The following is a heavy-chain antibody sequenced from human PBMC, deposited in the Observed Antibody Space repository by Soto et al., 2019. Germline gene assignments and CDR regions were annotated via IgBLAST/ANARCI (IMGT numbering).Heavy chain of an antibody. Sequence: QLQLQESGPGLVKPSETLSLTCTVSGGSISSSSFHWGWIRQPPGKGLEWIGSIYYSGSTYYSPSLKLRVTISVDTYNNQFSLTLSSVAAADGGVYYGAGGGRAAGIDWWFDPWGQGTLVSVSS. V-gene: IGHV4-39*01. J-gene: IGHJ5*02. CDR1: GGSISSSSFH. D-gene: IGHD3-9*01. CDR2: IYYSGST. CDR3: AGGGRAAGIDWWFDP.